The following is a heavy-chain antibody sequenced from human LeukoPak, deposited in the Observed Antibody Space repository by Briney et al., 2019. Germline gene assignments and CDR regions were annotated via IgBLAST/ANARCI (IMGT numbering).Heavy chain of an antibody. CDR3: ATGSGMSYYYDSSGYSFDY. J-gene: IGHJ4*02. CDR1: GGTFSSYA. CDR2: IIPIFGTA. D-gene: IGHD3-22*01. V-gene: IGHV1-69*05. Sequence: SVKVSCKASGGTFSSYAISWVRQAPGQGLEWMGGIIPIFGTANYAQKFQGRVTITTDESTSTAYTELSSLRSEDTAVYYCATGSGMSYYYDSSGYSFDYWGQRTLVTVSS.